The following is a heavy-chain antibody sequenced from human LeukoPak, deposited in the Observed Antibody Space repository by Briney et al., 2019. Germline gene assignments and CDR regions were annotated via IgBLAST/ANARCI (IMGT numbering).Heavy chain of an antibody. V-gene: IGHV3-74*03. Sequence: GGSLRLSCAASGFTFSSSWMHWVRQAPGKGLVWVSRINTDGSATTYADSVRGRFTISRDNAKNRVYLQMNSLSADDTGVYYCAGNDKWLISYWGQGTLVTVSS. CDR1: GFTFSSSW. CDR2: INTDGSAT. J-gene: IGHJ4*02. CDR3: AGNDKWLISY. D-gene: IGHD6-19*01.